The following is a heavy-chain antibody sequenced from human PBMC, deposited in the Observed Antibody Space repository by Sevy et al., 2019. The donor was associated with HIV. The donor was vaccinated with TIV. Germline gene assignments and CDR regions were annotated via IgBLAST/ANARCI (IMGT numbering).Heavy chain of an antibody. J-gene: IGHJ4*02. Sequence: GGSLRLSCAASGFTFSKYSMSWVRQPPGKGLEWVSTLSFGCGELNHADSVTVRCTISRANSKNSLYLQMNNLRAEDTAVYYCAREGCTKPHDYWGQGTLVTVSS. D-gene: IGHD2-8*01. V-gene: IGHV3-23*01. CDR2: LSFGCGEL. CDR3: AREGCTKPHDY. CDR1: GFTFSKYS.